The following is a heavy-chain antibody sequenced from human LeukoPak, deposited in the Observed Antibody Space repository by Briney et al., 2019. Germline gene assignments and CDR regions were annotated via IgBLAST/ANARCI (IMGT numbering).Heavy chain of an antibody. D-gene: IGHD3-3*01. CDR1: GYTFTSYG. CDR3: ARGRYYYFWSGYSGLYYYYGMDV. CDR2: FSAYNGNT. V-gene: IGHV1-18*01. Sequence: ASVKVCCKASGYTFTSYGISWVRQVPGQGLEWMGWFSAYNGNTNYAQKVLGRVTTTTDTSASTAYMEMRSLRSDNAAVYYCARGRYYYFWSGYSGLYYYYGMDVGGQGTTVTVSS. J-gene: IGHJ6*02.